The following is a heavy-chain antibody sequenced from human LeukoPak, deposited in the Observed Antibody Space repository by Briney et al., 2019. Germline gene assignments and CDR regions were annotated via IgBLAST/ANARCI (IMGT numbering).Heavy chain of an antibody. CDR3: ARDWDGYGAPGDY. CDR2: INSDGSST. D-gene: IGHD5-24*01. Sequence: GGSLRLPCAASGFTFNSHWMHWVRQAPGKGLVWVSRINSDGSSTNYADSVKGRFTISRDNAKNTLYLQMNSLRAEDTAVYYCARDWDGYGAPGDYWGQGTLVTVSS. CDR1: GFTFNSHW. J-gene: IGHJ4*02. V-gene: IGHV3-74*01.